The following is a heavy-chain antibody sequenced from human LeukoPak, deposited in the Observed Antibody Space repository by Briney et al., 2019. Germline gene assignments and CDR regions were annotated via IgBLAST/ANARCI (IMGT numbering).Heavy chain of an antibody. V-gene: IGHV1-8*02. D-gene: IGHD3-10*01. CDR3: ARATNYYGSGSPPDGMDV. Sequence: EASVKVSCKASGYTFTGYYMHWVRQAPGQGLEWMGWINPNSGNTGYAQKFQGRVTMTRNTSISTAYMELSSLRSEDTAVYYCARATNYYGSGSPPDGMDVWGQGTTVTVSS. CDR1: GYTFTGYY. J-gene: IGHJ6*02. CDR2: INPNSGNT.